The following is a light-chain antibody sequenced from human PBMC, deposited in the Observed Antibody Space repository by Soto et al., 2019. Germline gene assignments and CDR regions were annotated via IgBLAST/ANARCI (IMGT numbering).Light chain of an antibody. J-gene: IGLJ1*01. CDR1: SSDVGAYNF. V-gene: IGLV2-14*01. CDR2: EVT. CDR3: SSYTSSNTPYV. Sequence: QSALTPPASVSGSPGQSITISCTGSSSDVGAYNFVSWYQHHPGKAPKLILYEVTTRPSGVSSRFSGSKSGNTASLTISGLQADDEANYYCSSYTSSNTPYVFGTGTKVTVL.